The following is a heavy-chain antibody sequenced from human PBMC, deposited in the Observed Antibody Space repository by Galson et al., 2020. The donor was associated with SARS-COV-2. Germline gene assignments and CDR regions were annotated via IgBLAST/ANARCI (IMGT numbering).Heavy chain of an antibody. V-gene: IGHV4-34*01. D-gene: IGHD2-15*01. CDR3: ARGDEERRITVVVPYYCSYMDV. J-gene: IGHJ6*03. Sequence: SETLSLTCAVYGGSFRNYYWTWIRQSPEKGLEWLGEINHRGSTNYNPSLKSRVAMSVDASKNQFSLSLSSVTAADTAVYYCARGDEERRITVVVPYYCSYMDVWGSGTTVTVSS. CDR1: GGSFRNYY. CDR2: INHRGST.